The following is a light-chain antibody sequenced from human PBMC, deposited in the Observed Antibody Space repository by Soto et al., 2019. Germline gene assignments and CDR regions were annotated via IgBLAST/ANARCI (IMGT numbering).Light chain of an antibody. Sequence: DIQMTQSPSTLSAFVGDRVTITCRASQSISSWLAWYQQKPGKAPKLLIYDASSLESGVPSRFSGSGSGTEFTLTTSSRQPDDFATYSCQQYNSYSKTFGQGTKGEI. J-gene: IGKJ1*01. CDR1: QSISSW. CDR2: DAS. V-gene: IGKV1-5*01. CDR3: QQYNSYSKT.